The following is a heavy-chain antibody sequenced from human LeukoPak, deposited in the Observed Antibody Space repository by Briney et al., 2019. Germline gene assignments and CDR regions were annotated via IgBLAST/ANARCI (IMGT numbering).Heavy chain of an antibody. CDR1: GFTFSSYG. J-gene: IGHJ4*02. CDR2: IRYDGSNK. CDR3: AKDSKNSAYGDYWG. V-gene: IGHV3-30*02. Sequence: GGSLRLSCAASGFTFSSYGMHWVRQAPGKGLEWVAFIRYDGSNKYYADSVKGRFTISRDNSKNTLYLQMNSLRAEDTAVYYCAKDSKNSAYGDYWGWGQGTLVTVSS. D-gene: IGHD4-17*01.